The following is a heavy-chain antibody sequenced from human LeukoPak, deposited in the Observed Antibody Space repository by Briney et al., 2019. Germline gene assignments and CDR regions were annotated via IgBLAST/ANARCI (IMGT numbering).Heavy chain of an antibody. D-gene: IGHD2-21*02. V-gene: IGHV3-74*01. CDR3: ARDVVTADAFDI. CDR1: GFTFSSYW. CDR2: INSDGSST. Sequence: GGSLRLSCAASGFTFSSYWMHWVRQAPGKGLVWVSRINSDGSSTSYADSVKGRLTISRDNAKNTLYLQMNSLRAEDTAVYYCARDVVTADAFDIWGQGTMVTVSS. J-gene: IGHJ3*02.